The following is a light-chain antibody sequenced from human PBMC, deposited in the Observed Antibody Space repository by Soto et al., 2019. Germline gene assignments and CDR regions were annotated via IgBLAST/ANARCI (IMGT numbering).Light chain of an antibody. Sequence: QPVLTQPPSASGSPGQSVTISCTGTSSDVGGYNYVSWYQHHPGKAPRLLIYEVTKRPSGVPDRFSASKSGNTASLTVSGLQAEDEADYYCSSYGGGHYLVFGGGTKLTVL. V-gene: IGLV2-8*01. CDR2: EVT. CDR3: SSYGGGHYLV. CDR1: SSDVGGYNY. J-gene: IGLJ2*01.